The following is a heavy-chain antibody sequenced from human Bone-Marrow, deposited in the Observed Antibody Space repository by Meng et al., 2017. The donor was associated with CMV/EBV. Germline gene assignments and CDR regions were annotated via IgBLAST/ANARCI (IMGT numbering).Heavy chain of an antibody. Sequence: GESLKISCAASGFTFSSYWMSWVRQAPGKGLEWVANIKQDGSEKYYVDSVKGRFTISRDNSKNTLYLQMNSLRAEDTAVYYCAKDKSPYSSSGIDYWGQGTRVTVSS. CDR3: AKDKSPYSSSGIDY. D-gene: IGHD6-6*01. CDR1: GFTFSSYW. V-gene: IGHV3-7*03. CDR2: IKQDGSEK. J-gene: IGHJ4*02.